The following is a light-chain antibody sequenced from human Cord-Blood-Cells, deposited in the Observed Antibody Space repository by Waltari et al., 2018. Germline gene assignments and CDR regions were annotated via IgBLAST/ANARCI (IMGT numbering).Light chain of an antibody. CDR3: SSYAGSNNV. V-gene: IGLV2-8*01. CDR2: EVS. J-gene: IGLJ1*01. Sequence: QSALTQPSSASGSPGQSVTISCTGTSSDVGGYNYVSWYQQHPGKAPKLMIYEVSKRPSGAPDRFSGSKSGNTASLTVSALQAEDEADYYCSSYAGSNNVFGTGTKVTVL. CDR1: SSDVGGYNY.